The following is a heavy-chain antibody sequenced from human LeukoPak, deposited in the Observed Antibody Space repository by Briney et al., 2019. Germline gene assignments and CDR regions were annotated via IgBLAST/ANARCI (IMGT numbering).Heavy chain of an antibody. CDR3: AAGGLGANRFDY. Sequence: ASVKVSCKASGYTFTGYYMSWVRQAPGQGLEWMGWINPDSGGTHYAQNFQGWVTMTRDTSISTAYMELSRLRSDDTAVYYCAAGGLGANRFDYWGQGTLVTVSS. J-gene: IGHJ4*02. V-gene: IGHV1-2*04. CDR2: INPDSGGT. D-gene: IGHD5-12*01. CDR1: GYTFTGYY.